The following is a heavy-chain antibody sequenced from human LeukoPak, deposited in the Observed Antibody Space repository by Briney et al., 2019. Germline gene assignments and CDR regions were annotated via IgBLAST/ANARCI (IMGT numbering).Heavy chain of an antibody. CDR2: ISGSGGST. CDR1: GFTFSSYA. Sequence: PGGSLRLSCAASGFTFSSYAMSGVRHAPGKALEWVSAISGSGGSTYYADSVKGRFTISRDNSKTTLYLQMSSLRAEHTAVYNCATSPLWFGELPYDYWAQGTLVTVSS. V-gene: IGHV3-23*01. D-gene: IGHD3-10*01. J-gene: IGHJ4*02. CDR3: ATSPLWFGELPYDY.